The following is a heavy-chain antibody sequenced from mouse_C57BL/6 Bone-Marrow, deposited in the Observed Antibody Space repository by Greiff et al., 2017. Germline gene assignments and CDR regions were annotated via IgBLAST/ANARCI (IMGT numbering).Heavy chain of an antibody. V-gene: IGHV5-4*01. CDR3: ERGACRGLDY. Sequence: EVHLVESGGGLVKPGGSLKLSCAASGFTFSSYAMSWVRQTPEKRLEWVATISDGGSYTYYPDNVKGRFTISKDNAKNNLYLQMSHLKSEDTAMYYCERGACRGLDYWGQGTLVTVSA. J-gene: IGHJ3*01. CDR1: GFTFSSYA. D-gene: IGHD6-1*01. CDR2: ISDGGSYT.